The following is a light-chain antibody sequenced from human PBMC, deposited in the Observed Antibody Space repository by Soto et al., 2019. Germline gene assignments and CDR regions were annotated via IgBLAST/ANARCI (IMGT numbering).Light chain of an antibody. CDR3: LQRSGWPWT. CDR1: QSVSSY. V-gene: IGKV3-11*01. J-gene: IGKJ1*01. CDR2: DAS. Sequence: EIVLTQSPATLSLSPGERATLSCRASQSVSSYLAWYQQKPGQAPRLLTYDASIRATDIPARFSGSGSGTDFTLTISSLEPEDFAVYYCLQRSGWPWTFGQGTRVEIK.